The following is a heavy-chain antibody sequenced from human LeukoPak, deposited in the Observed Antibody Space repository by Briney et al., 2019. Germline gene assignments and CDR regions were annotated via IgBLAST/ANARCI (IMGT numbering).Heavy chain of an antibody. CDR3: ARDLPRASTTMIVVVKYFGY. J-gene: IGHJ4*02. CDR2: ISSSGSTI. V-gene: IGHV3-48*03. Sequence: PGGSLRLSCAASGFTFSSYEMNWVRQAPGKGLEWLSYISSSGSTIYYADSVKGRFTISRDNSKNTLYLQMNSLRAEDTAVYYCARDLPRASTTMIVVVKYFGYWGQGTLVTVSS. CDR1: GFTFSSYE. D-gene: IGHD3-22*01.